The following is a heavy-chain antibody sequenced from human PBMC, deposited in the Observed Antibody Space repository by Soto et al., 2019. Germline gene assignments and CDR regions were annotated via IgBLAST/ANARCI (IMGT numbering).Heavy chain of an antibody. J-gene: IGHJ5*02. CDR3: TREGGQKLVSNWFDP. V-gene: IGHV3-48*03. CDR1: GFTFSSYE. D-gene: IGHD6-13*01. CDR2: ISSSGCTI. Sequence: GGSLRLSCAASGFTFSSYEMNWVRQAPGKGLEWVSYISSSGCTIYYADSVKGRFTISRDNPKYSLYLQMTSLRAEDTAVYYCTREGGQKLVSNWFDPWGQGTLVTVSS.